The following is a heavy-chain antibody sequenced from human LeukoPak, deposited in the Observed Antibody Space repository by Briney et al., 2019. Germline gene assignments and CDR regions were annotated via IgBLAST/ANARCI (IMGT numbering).Heavy chain of an antibody. V-gene: IGHV3-23*01. J-gene: IGHJ4*02. CDR3: VRLSYDSRGDYGFDY. Sequence: GGSLRLSCAASGFTFSSYAMSWVRQAPGKGLEWVSAISGSGSSTYYADSVKGRFTISRDNSKNTLYLQMNSLSAEDTAVYYCVRLSYDSRGDYGFDYWGQGTLVTVSS. D-gene: IGHD3-22*01. CDR1: GFTFSSYA. CDR2: ISGSGSST.